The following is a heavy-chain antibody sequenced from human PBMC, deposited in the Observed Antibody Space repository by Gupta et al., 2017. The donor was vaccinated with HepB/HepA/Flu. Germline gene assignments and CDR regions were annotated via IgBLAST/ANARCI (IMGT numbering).Heavy chain of an antibody. V-gene: IGHV3-23*01. J-gene: IGHJ4*02. CDR3: VMFDSAILTGSFDY. D-gene: IGHD3-9*01. Sequence: EVPLLESGGGLVQHGESLRLSCPASGSTFSGDAMSGVCQAPGKGLEWVSVISGSVGSTYYAHPAKGRFTISRDNSKNTLYLQMNSLRCEDTAVYYCVMFDSAILTGSFDYWGQGALVTVSS. CDR2: ISGSVGST. CDR1: GSTFSGDA.